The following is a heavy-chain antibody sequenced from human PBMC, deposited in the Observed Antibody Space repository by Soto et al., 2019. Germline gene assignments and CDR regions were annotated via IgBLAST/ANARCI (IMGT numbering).Heavy chain of an antibody. Sequence: SVKVSCKASGGTFSSYAISWVRQAPGQGLEWMGGIIPIFGTANYAQKFQGRVTITADKSTSTAYMELSSLRSEDTAVYYCARLPLTIFGVASWYFDYWGQGTLVTVSS. V-gene: IGHV1-69*06. CDR3: ARLPLTIFGVASWYFDY. CDR2: IIPIFGTA. D-gene: IGHD3-3*01. CDR1: GGTFSSYA. J-gene: IGHJ4*02.